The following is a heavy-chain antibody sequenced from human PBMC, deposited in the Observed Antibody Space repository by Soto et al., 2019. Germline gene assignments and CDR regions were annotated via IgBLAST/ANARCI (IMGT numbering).Heavy chain of an antibody. CDR1: GFTFDDYA. V-gene: IGHV3-9*01. Sequence: GGSLRLSCAASGFTFDDYAMHWVRQAPGKGLEWVSGISWNSGSIGYADSVKGRFTISRDNAKNSLYLQMNSLRAEDTALYYCAKANRGEKMDYDFWSGYPTDAFDIWGQGTMVTVSS. J-gene: IGHJ3*02. D-gene: IGHD3-3*01. CDR2: ISWNSGSI. CDR3: AKANRGEKMDYDFWSGYPTDAFDI.